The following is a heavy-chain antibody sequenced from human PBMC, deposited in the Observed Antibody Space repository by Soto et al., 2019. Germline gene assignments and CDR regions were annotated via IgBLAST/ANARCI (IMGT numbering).Heavy chain of an antibody. CDR2: ISYDGSNK. CDR3: AKSSIAARLNYYYGMDV. V-gene: IGHV3-30*18. J-gene: IGHJ6*02. CDR1: VFTFSSYG. D-gene: IGHD6-6*01. Sequence: GALRLSCAASVFTFSSYGMHWVRQAPGKGLEWVAVISYDGSNKYYADSVKGRFTISRDNSKNTLYLQMNSLRAEDTAVYYCAKSSIAARLNYYYGMDVWGQGTTVTVSS.